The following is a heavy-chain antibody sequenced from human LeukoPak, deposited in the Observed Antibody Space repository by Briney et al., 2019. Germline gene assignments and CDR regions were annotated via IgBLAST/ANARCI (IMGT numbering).Heavy chain of an antibody. Sequence: GGSLRLSCGASGFTFSDYSMNWVRQAPGKGLEWVSAISGSGGSTYYADSVKGRFTISRDNSKNTLYPQMNSLRAEDTAVYYCAKNLVVRARPIDYWGQGTLVTVSS. J-gene: IGHJ4*02. CDR1: GFTFSDYS. D-gene: IGHD3-10*01. CDR3: AKNLVVRARPIDY. V-gene: IGHV3-23*01. CDR2: ISGSGGST.